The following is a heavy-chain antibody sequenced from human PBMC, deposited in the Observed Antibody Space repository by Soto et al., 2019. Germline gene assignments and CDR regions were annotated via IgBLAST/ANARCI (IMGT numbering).Heavy chain of an antibody. CDR1: GFTFGTYS. CDR2: ISYDSDTI. J-gene: IGHJ6*02. Sequence: EFQLVESGGALVQPGGSLRLSCAGSGFTFGTYSMNWVRQAAGKGLVWIAYISYDSDTIQYADSVKGRFTISRDNAKNSLYLQMNSLRDEDTAVYYCARLYYDYVWGQGTTVTVSS. CDR3: ARLYYDYV. D-gene: IGHD3-3*01. V-gene: IGHV3-48*02.